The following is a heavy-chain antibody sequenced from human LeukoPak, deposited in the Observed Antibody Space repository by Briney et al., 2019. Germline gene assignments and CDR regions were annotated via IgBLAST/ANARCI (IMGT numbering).Heavy chain of an antibody. J-gene: IGHJ4*02. Sequence: PGGSLRLSCAASGFTFTNWMTWVRQAPGKGLEWVANINKDGSEKQYVDSVKGRFTISRDNPKNSVYLQMSSLRVEGSAVYYCARDPVQDFDFWGQGIMVTVSS. CDR3: ARDPVQDFDF. CDR1: GFTFTNW. CDR2: INKDGSEK. V-gene: IGHV3-7*01.